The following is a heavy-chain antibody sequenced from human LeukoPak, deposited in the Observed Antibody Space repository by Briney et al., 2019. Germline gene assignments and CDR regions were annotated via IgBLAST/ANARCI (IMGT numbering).Heavy chain of an antibody. J-gene: IGHJ4*02. CDR3: ARGNYYDSSGYSLSLDY. CDR2: INHSGST. V-gene: IGHV4-34*01. D-gene: IGHD3-22*01. Sequence: SETLSLTCTVSGGSISSYYWSWIRQPPGKGLEWIGEINHSGSTIYNPSLKSRVTISADTSKNQFSLRLSSVTATDTAVYYCARGNYYDSSGYSLSLDYWGQGTLVTVSS. CDR1: GGSISSYY.